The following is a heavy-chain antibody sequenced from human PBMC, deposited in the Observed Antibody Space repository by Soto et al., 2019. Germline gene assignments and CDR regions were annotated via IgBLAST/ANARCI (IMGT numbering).Heavy chain of an antibody. Sequence: EVQLLESGGGLVQPGGSLRLSCAASGFTFSSYAMSWVRQAPGKVLEWISAISGSGGSTYYADSVKGRFTISRDNSKNTLYLQMNSLRAEDTAVYYCAKAYGDYIYSDYWGQGTLVTVSS. J-gene: IGHJ4*02. CDR3: AKAYGDYIYSDY. CDR2: ISGSGGST. V-gene: IGHV3-23*01. D-gene: IGHD4-17*01. CDR1: GFTFSSYA.